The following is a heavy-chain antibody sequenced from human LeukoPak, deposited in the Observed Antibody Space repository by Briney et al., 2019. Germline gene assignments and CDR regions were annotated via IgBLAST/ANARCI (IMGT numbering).Heavy chain of an antibody. J-gene: IGHJ4*02. D-gene: IGHD3-10*01. CDR2: IKQDGSER. CDR3: CAGSGSYIY. Sequence: GGSLRLSCAASGFTFSSYWMNWVSQPPGKGLEWVANIKQDGSERYSVDSLKGRLTISRDNAKTSRDLQMNSQSADNTAVYYCCAGSGSYIYWGQGTLVSVSA. V-gene: IGHV3-7*02. CDR1: GFTFSSYW.